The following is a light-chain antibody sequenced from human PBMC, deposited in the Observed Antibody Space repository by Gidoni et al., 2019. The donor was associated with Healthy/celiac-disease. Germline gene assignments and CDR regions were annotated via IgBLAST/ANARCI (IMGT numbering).Light chain of an antibody. CDR2: DAS. J-gene: IGKJ3*01. CDR3: QQYGSSPPFT. Sequence: EIVLTQSPATLSLSPGERATLSCGASQSVSSSYLAWYHQKPGLAPRLLIYDASSRATGIPDRFSGSGSGTDFTLTISRLEPEDFAVYYCQQYGSSPPFTFGPGTKVDIK. V-gene: IGKV3D-20*01. CDR1: QSVSSSY.